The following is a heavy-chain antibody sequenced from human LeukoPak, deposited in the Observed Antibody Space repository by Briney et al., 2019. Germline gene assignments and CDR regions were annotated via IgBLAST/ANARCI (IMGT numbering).Heavy chain of an antibody. D-gene: IGHD6-6*01. CDR1: GGTFSSYA. CDR3: ARPPQLLPSGYDYYGMDV. J-gene: IGHJ6*02. CDR2: IIPIFGTA. V-gene: IGHV1-69*13. Sequence: SVKVSCKASGGTFSSYAISWVRQAPGQGLEWMGGIIPIFGTANYAQKFQGRVTITADESTSTAYMELSSLRSEDTAVYYCARPPQLLPSGYDYYGMDVWGQGTTVTVSS.